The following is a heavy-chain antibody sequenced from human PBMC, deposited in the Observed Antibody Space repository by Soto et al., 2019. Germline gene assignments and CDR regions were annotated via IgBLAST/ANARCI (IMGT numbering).Heavy chain of an antibody. D-gene: IGHD4-17*01. J-gene: IGHJ4*02. CDR2: ISAYNGNT. V-gene: IGHV1-18*01. CDR3: VRGDYGAGDFDY. CDR1: GYTFTSYG. Sequence: QVQLVQSGAEVKKPGASVKVSCKASGYTFTSYGISWVRQAPVQGLEWMGWISAYNGNTNYAQKLQGRVTMTTDTSTSTACMELRSLRSDDTAVYYGVRGDYGAGDFDYWGQGTLVTVSS.